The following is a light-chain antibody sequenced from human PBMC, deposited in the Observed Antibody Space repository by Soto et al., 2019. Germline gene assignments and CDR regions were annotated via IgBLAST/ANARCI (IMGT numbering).Light chain of an antibody. CDR2: DVD. CDR1: NSDIGAYKY. CDR3: CSYTTSNTII. V-gene: IGLV2-14*03. Sequence: QSALTQPASMSGSPGQSITISCSGTNSDIGAYKYVSWYQQRPGKAPKLLIFDVDDRPPGLSYRFSGSKSGNTASLLISGLQTEDEALYYCCSYTTSNTIIFGGGTKVTVL. J-gene: IGLJ2*01.